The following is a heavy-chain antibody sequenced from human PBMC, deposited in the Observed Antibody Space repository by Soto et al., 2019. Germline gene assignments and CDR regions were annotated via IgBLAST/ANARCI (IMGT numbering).Heavy chain of an antibody. D-gene: IGHD2-2*01. Sequence: GGSLRLSCAASGFTFSNAWMSWVRQAPGKGLEWVGRIKSKTDGGTTDYAAPVKGRFTISRDDSKNTLYLQMNSLKTEDTAVYYCTTVGVVAPAAIWFDPWGQGTLVTVSS. CDR3: TTVGVVAPAAIWFDP. V-gene: IGHV3-15*01. CDR2: IKSKTDGGTT. CDR1: GFTFSNAW. J-gene: IGHJ5*02.